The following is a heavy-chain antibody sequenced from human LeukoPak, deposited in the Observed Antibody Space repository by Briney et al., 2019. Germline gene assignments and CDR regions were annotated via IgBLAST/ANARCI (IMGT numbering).Heavy chain of an antibody. J-gene: IGHJ4*02. CDR3: ARSPWELLDPARYYFDY. CDR2: IKQDGSEK. V-gene: IGHV3-7*01. D-gene: IGHD1-26*01. CDR1: GFTFSSYW. Sequence: PGGTLRLSCAASGFTFSSYWMSWVRQAPGKGLEWVANIKQDGSEKYYVDSVKGRFTISRDNAKNSLYLQMNSLRAEDTAVYYCARSPWELLDPARYYFDYWGQGTLVTVSS.